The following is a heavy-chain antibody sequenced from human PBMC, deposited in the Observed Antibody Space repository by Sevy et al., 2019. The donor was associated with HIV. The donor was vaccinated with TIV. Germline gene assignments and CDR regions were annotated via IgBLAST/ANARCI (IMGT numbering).Heavy chain of an antibody. J-gene: IGHJ6*02. CDR3: ARSSLVVAGSYGMDV. Sequence: GGSLRLSCAASGFTFNTYAIHWVRQAPGKGLEWVALISYDGSYEYYADSVEGRLTISRDNSKKTLYLQMNSLRAEDTAVYYCARSSLVVAGSYGMDVWGQGTTVTVSS. CDR1: GFTFNTYA. V-gene: IGHV3-30*04. D-gene: IGHD6-19*01. CDR2: ISYDGSYE.